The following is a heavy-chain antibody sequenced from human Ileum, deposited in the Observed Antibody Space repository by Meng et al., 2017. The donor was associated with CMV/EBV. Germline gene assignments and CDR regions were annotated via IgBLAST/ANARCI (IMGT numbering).Heavy chain of an antibody. CDR3: ARTEHGAHFDS. Sequence: SCKASGYTFTNYAMHWVRQAPGQGLEWMGWINGGNGNTKYSQKFQGRVTITRDTSANTGYMEVSSLRSEDTAVYYCARTEHGAHFDSWGQGTLVTVSS. D-gene: IGHD4-17*01. J-gene: IGHJ4*02. CDR1: GYTFTNYA. CDR2: INGGNGNT. V-gene: IGHV1-3*01.